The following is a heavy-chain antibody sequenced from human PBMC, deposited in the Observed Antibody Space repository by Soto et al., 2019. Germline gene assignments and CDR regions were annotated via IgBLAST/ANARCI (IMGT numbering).Heavy chain of an antibody. CDR1: GGSVSSNNYY. Sequence: QLQLQESGPGLVKPSETLSLTCIVSGGSVSSNNYYWAWVRQPPGKGLEWIGSIYYNGNTYYNASLKSRVTIFVDTSKSQFFLKLSSVTAADTAVYYCATTTGYWGQGILVTVSS. CDR3: ATTTGY. D-gene: IGHD1-1*01. CDR2: IYYNGNT. J-gene: IGHJ4*02. V-gene: IGHV4-39*01.